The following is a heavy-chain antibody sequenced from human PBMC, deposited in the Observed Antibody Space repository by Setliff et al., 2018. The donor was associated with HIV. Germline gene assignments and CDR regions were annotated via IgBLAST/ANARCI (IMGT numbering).Heavy chain of an antibody. CDR1: GGSISSHY. J-gene: IGHJ3*02. CDR3: ARGTTLNVVPDAFDI. CDR2: IYYSGNT. D-gene: IGHD4-17*01. Sequence: TLSLPCTVSGGSISSHYWSWIRQTPGKGLEWIGSIYYSGNTYYNPSLKSRVTISVDTSKNQISLRLNSLTAADTAVYYCARGTTLNVVPDAFDIWGQGTMVTVSS. V-gene: IGHV4-59*08.